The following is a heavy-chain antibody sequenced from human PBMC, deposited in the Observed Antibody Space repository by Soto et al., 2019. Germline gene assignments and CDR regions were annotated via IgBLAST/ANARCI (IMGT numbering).Heavy chain of an antibody. CDR3: ARDKFGVDEYNRFDP. J-gene: IGHJ5*02. CDR1: GATFSSYT. D-gene: IGHD3-3*01. Sequence: SSVKVSCKASGATFSSYTISLVRHAPVQGLEWMGRIIPILGIANYAQKFQCRVTITADKSTGTDYMELSSLRSEDTAVYYCARDKFGVDEYNRFDPWAQRTLVTVSS. V-gene: IGHV1-69*04. CDR2: IIPILGIA.